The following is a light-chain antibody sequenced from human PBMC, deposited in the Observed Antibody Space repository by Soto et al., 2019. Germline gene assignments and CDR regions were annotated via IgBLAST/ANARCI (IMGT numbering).Light chain of an antibody. CDR2: ETS. CDR3: QQTFSLPRT. V-gene: IGKV1-39*01. Sequence: TQMTQSPSSLSASVGDRVTITFRSSQNVRSYVNWYQQKPGKAPNVLIYETSTLQDGVPSRFSGDGYGTDFTLSISSLHPEDFATYYCQQTFSLPRTFGQGTKVDI. CDR1: QNVRSY. J-gene: IGKJ2*02.